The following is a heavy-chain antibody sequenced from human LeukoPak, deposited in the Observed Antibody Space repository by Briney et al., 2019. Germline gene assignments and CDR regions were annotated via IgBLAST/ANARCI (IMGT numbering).Heavy chain of an antibody. J-gene: IGHJ5*02. CDR3: ARHTVIAGHNWFDP. D-gene: IGHD2/OR15-2a*01. CDR2: IYYSGST. V-gene: IGHV4-59*01. CDR1: CGSISSYY. Sequence: PSETLSLTCTVSCGSISSYYRSWIRQPQGKGLEWIGYIYYSGSTNYNPSLKSRVTISVDTSKNQFSLKLSSVTAADTAVYYCARHTVIAGHNWFDPWGQGTLVTVSS.